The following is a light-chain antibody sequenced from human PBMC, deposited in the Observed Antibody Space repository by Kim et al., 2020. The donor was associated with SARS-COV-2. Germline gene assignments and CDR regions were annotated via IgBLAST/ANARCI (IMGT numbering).Light chain of an antibody. Sequence: LSPGERATLSCRASQSISTYLGWYQQKPGQAPRLLIYDASTRATDIPARFSGSGSGTDFGLTISSLEPEDFAVYYCQQRSNWPRTFGQGTKVDIK. CDR3: QQRSNWPRT. CDR2: DAS. CDR1: QSISTY. V-gene: IGKV3-11*01. J-gene: IGKJ1*01.